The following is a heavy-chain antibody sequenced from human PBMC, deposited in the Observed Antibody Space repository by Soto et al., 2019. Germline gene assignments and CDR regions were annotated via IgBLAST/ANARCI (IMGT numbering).Heavy chain of an antibody. D-gene: IGHD3-16*01. Sequence: ASVKVSCKASGYTFTSYGISWVRQAPGQGLEWMGWISAYNGNTNYAQKLQGRVTMTTDTSTSTAYMELRSLRSDDTAVYYCARDFALGDNYYYYGMAVPGQRTTVTVSS. CDR2: ISAYNGNT. J-gene: IGHJ6*02. CDR3: ARDFALGDNYYYYGMAV. CDR1: GYTFTSYG. V-gene: IGHV1-18*01.